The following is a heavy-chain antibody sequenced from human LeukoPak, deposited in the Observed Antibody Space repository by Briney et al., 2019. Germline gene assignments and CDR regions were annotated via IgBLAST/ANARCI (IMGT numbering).Heavy chain of an antibody. V-gene: IGHV1-46*01. D-gene: IGHD6-19*01. Sequence: ASVKVSCKASGYTFTSYIMHWVRQAPGQGLEWMGIINPSAGTTTYAQKFQGRVTMTRDTSTSTVYMELSSLTSEDTAVYYCARGKSSVWPAWLCMDVWGQGTTVTISS. CDR2: INPSAGTT. CDR3: ARGKSSVWPAWLCMDV. J-gene: IGHJ6*02. CDR1: GYTFTSYI.